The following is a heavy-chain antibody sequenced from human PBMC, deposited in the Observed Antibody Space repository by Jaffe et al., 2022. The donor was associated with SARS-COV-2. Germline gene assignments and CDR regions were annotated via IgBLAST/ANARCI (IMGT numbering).Heavy chain of an antibody. CDR1: GYTFTSYG. J-gene: IGHJ5*02. CDR3: AREVGPNYYDSSGYYWEFDP. D-gene: IGHD3-22*01. V-gene: IGHV1-18*01. Sequence: QVQLVQSGAEVKKPGASVKVSCKASGYTFTSYGISWVRQAPGQGLEWMGWISAYNGNTNYAQKLQGRVTMTTDTSTSTAYMELRSLRSDDTAVYYCAREVGPNYYDSSGYYWEFDPWGQGTLVTVSS. CDR2: ISAYNGNT.